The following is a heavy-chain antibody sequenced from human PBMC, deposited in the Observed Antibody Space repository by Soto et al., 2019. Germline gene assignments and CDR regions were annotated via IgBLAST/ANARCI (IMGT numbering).Heavy chain of an antibody. Sequence: ETLSLTCTVSGGSISGYYWSWIRQPPGKRLEWIGYIYSSGSANYNPSLKSRVTMSVDAANNQFSLKLSSVTAADTAVYHCARHRSLDIRRPFDIWGQGTMVTVSS. V-gene: IGHV4-59*08. CDR2: IYSSGSA. CDR1: GGSISGYY. CDR3: ARHRSLDIRRPFDI. J-gene: IGHJ3*02. D-gene: IGHD4-17*01.